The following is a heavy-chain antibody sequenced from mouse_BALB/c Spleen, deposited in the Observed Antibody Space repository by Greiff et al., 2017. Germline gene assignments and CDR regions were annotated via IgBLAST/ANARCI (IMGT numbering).Heavy chain of an antibody. D-gene: IGHD1-1*01. J-gene: IGHJ1*01. CDR3: ARDTNYGSSYGWYFDV. CDR2: ISNLAYSI. V-gene: IGHV5-15*02. Sequence: EVQVVESGGGLVQPGGSRKLSCAASGFTFSDYGMAWVRQAPGKGPEWVAFISNLAYSIYYADTVTGRFTISRENAKNTLYLEMSSLRSEDTAMYYCARDTNYGSSYGWYFDVWGAGTTVTVSS. CDR1: GFTFSDYG.